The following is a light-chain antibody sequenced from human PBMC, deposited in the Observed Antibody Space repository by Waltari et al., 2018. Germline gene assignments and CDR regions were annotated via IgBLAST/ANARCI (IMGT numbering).Light chain of an antibody. Sequence: ASQLTQSPPSLSASVGDRVTIACRPSQAISSSLVWYQQKPGKAPKRLIYDASALENGVPSRFSGSGSGTDFTLTISSLQPEDFSTYHCQQFYTYPPTFGQGTRLEIK. CDR3: QQFYTYPPT. V-gene: IGKV1-13*02. J-gene: IGKJ5*01. CDR2: DAS. CDR1: QAISSS.